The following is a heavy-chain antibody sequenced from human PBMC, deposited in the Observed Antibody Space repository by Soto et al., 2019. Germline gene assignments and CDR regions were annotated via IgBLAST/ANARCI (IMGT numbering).Heavy chain of an antibody. CDR2: IYYSGST. CDR3: ARDLGKPNWFDP. V-gene: IGHV4-59*01. Sequence: SETLSLTCTVSGGSISSYYWSWIRQPPGKGLEWIGYIYYSGSTNYNPSLRSRVTISVDTSKNQFSLKLSSVTAADTAVYYCARDLGKPNWFDPWGQGTLVTVSS. CDR1: GGSISSYY. D-gene: IGHD1-26*01. J-gene: IGHJ5*02.